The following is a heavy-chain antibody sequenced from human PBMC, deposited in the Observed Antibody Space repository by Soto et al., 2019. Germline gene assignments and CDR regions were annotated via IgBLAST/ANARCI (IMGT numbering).Heavy chain of an antibody. V-gene: IGHV1-2*02. Sequence: QAQLVQSGAEVKKPGASVKVSCKASGYRFTGYYTHWVRQAPGQGLEWMGWINPNSGATDYAHKFEGRVPVPGETSIGPAYRELRSRTSADTPVYYWARGGGGDGGWFDPWGQGTLVTVSS. D-gene: IGHD3-16*01. CDR3: ARGGGGDGGWFDP. CDR2: INPNSGAT. J-gene: IGHJ5*02. CDR1: GYRFTGYY.